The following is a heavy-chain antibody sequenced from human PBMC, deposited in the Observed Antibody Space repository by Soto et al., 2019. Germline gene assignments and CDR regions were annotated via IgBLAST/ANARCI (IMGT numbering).Heavy chain of an antibody. CDR2: ISAYNGNT. CDR3: ARDHSRFASKGYNWKAKQFDN. J-gene: IGHJ4*02. V-gene: IGHV1-18*01. D-gene: IGHD1-1*01. Sequence: ASVKVSCKASGYTFTSYVISWVRHAPGQGLEWMGWISAYNGNTNYAQKLQGRVTMTTDTSTSTAYMELRSLRSDDTAVYYCARDHSRFASKGYNWKAKQFDNWGQGTLVTISS. CDR1: GYTFTSYV.